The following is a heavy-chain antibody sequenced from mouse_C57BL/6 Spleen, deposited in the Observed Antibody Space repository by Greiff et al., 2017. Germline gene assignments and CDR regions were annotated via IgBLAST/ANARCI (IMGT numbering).Heavy chain of an antibody. V-gene: IGHV1-26*01. CDR3: ARGGTVVAPGFAY. D-gene: IGHD1-1*01. Sequence: EVQLQQSGPELVKPGASVKISCKASGYTFTDYYMNWVKQSHGKSLEWIGDINPKNGGTSYNQKFKDKATLTVDKSSSTAYMELRSLTSEDSAVYYCARGGTVVAPGFAYWGQGTLVTVSA. CDR1: GYTFTDYY. J-gene: IGHJ3*01. CDR2: INPKNGGT.